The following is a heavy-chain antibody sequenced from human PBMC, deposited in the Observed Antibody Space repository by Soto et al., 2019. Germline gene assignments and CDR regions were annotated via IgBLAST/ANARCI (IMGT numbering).Heavy chain of an antibody. J-gene: IGHJ5*02. CDR3: ARVRRGWESPNWFDP. V-gene: IGHV4-59*01. CDR1: GGSISSYY. D-gene: IGHD1-26*01. CDR2: IYYSGST. Sequence: SETLSLTCTVSGGSISSYYWSWIRQPPGKGLEWIGYIYYSGSTNYNPSLKSRVTISVDTSKNQFSLKLSSVTAADTAVYYCARVRRGWESPNWFDPWGQGTLVTVSS.